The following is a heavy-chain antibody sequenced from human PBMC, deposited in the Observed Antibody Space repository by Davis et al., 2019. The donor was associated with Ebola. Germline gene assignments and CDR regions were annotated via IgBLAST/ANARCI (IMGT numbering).Heavy chain of an antibody. CDR1: GYTFTSYG. CDR2: ISAYNGNT. CDR3: ARLRFLEWLFSSMDV. V-gene: IGHV1-18*01. D-gene: IGHD3-3*01. Sequence: AASVKVSCKASGYTFTSYGIGWVRQAPGQGLEWMGWISAYNGNTNYAQKLQGRVTMTTDTSTSTAYMELRSLRSDDTAVYYCARLRFLEWLFSSMDVWGQGTTVTVSS. J-gene: IGHJ6*02.